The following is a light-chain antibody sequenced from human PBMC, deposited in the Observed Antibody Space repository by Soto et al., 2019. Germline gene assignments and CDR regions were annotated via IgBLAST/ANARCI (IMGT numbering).Light chain of an antibody. V-gene: IGLV1-44*01. CDR2: SNN. CDR3: AAWAENLTGCVF. J-gene: IGLJ2*01. Sequence: QAVLTQPPSASGTPGQRVTLSCSGSSSNVGRNTVTWYQQLPGTAPKVLINSNNQRPSGVPDRFSGSKSGTSASLTISGLQPDYEAEYYCAAWAENLTGCVFFGGGTKLTVL. CDR1: SSNVGRNT.